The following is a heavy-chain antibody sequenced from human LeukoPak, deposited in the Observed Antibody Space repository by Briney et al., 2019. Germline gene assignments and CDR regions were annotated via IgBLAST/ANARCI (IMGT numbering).Heavy chain of an antibody. V-gene: IGHV1-2*02. D-gene: IGHD6-19*01. J-gene: IGHJ3*02. CDR3: ARDPSSIAVAGTAFDI. CDR1: GYTFTGYY. Sequence: ASVKVSCMASGYTFTGYYMHWVRQAPGQGLEWMGCINPNSGGTNYAQKFQGRVTMTRDTSISTAYMELSRLRSDDTAVYYCARDPSSIAVAGTAFDIWGQGTMVTVSS. CDR2: INPNSGGT.